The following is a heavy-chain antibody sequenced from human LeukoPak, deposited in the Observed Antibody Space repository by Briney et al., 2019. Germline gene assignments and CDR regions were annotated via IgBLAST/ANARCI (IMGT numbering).Heavy chain of an antibody. D-gene: IGHD5-18*01. CDR3: ARGERGYSYGLIDY. J-gene: IGHJ4*02. Sequence: ASVKVSCKASGGTFSSYAISWVRQAPGQGLEWMGRIIHILGIANYAQKFQGRVTITADKSTSTAYMELSSLRSEDTAVYYCARGERGYSYGLIDYWGQGTLVTVSS. CDR2: IIHILGIA. V-gene: IGHV1-69*04. CDR1: GGTFSSYA.